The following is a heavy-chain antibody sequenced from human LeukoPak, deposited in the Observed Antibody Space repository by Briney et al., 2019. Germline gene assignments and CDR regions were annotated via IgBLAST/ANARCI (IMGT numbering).Heavy chain of an antibody. CDR2: IYYSGST. CDR3: AREGVPAANYYGMDV. Sequence: SETLSLTCTVSGGSISSYYWSWIRQPPGKGLEWIGYIYYSGSTSYNPSLKSRVTISVDTSKNQFSLKLSSVTAADTAVYYCAREGVPAANYYGMDVWGKGTTVTVSS. D-gene: IGHD2-2*01. CDR1: GGSISSYY. V-gene: IGHV4-59*01. J-gene: IGHJ6*04.